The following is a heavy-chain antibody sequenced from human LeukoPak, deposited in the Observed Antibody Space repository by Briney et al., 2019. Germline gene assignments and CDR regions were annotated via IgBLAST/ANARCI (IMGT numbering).Heavy chain of an antibody. CDR3: AKDSGGYYDSSGIADY. V-gene: IGHV3-48*03. J-gene: IGHJ4*02. CDR2: ISSSGSTI. Sequence: GGSLRLSCAASGFTFSSYEMNWVRQAPGKGLEWVSYISSSGSTIYYADSVKGRFTISRDNAKNSLYLQMNSLRAEDTAVYYCAKDSGGYYDSSGIADYWGQGTLVTVSS. D-gene: IGHD3-22*01. CDR1: GFTFSSYE.